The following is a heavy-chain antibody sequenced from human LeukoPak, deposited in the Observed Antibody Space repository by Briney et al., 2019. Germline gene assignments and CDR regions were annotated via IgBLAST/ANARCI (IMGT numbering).Heavy chain of an antibody. V-gene: IGHV3-23*01. J-gene: IGHJ4*02. CDR3: AKGSSGYLEPFDY. D-gene: IGHD3-22*01. Sequence: GGSLRLSCAASGFTFSNNAMSWVRQAPGKGLEWVSGISGSGGSIFYAGSVKGRFTISRDNSKNTLYLQMNSLRAEDTALYYCAKGSSGYLEPFDYWGQGTLVTVSS. CDR2: ISGSGGSI. CDR1: GFTFSNNA.